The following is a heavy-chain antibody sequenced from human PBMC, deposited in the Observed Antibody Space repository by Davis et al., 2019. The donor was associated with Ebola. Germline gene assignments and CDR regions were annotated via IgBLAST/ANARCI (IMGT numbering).Heavy chain of an antibody. V-gene: IGHV4-59*05. CDR3: ATLGGIVVVPAAIRGYYGMDV. CDR2: IYYSGST. CDR1: GFTFSSYSMN. Sequence: ESLKISCAASGFTFSSYSMNWVRQPPGKGLEWIGSIYYSGSTYYNPSLKSRVTISVDTSKNQFSLKLSSVTAADTAVYYCATLGGIVVVPAAIRGYYGMDVWGQGTTVTVSS. D-gene: IGHD2-2*02. J-gene: IGHJ6*02.